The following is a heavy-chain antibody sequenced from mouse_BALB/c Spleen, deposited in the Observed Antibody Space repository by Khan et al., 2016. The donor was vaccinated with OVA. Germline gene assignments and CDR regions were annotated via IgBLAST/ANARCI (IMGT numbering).Heavy chain of an antibody. J-gene: IGHJ4*01. CDR2: IWSDGST. D-gene: IGHD2-10*01. CDR3: ARQPYYHYNIMDY. CDR1: GFSLTNYG. Sequence: VELVESGPGLVAASQSLSITCTISGFSLTNYGVHWVRQPPGKGLEWLVVIWSDGSTTYNSALKSRLTISKDNSKSQVFLKMNSLQTDDTAMYFCARQPYYHYNIMDYWGQGTSVTVSS. V-gene: IGHV2-6-1*01.